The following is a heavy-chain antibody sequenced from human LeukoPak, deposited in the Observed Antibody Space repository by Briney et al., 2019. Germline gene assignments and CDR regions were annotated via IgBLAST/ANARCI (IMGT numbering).Heavy chain of an antibody. D-gene: IGHD6-13*01. J-gene: IGHJ5*02. CDR3: AKVKRLAAARKGWSDP. Sequence: ASVKVSCKASGYTFTSYDINWVRQATGQGLEWMGWMNPNSGNTGYAQKFQGRVTMTRNTSISTAYMELSSLRSEDTAVYYCAKVKRLAAARKGWSDPWAQGTLVTVSS. V-gene: IGHV1-8*01. CDR1: GYTFTSYD. CDR2: MNPNSGNT.